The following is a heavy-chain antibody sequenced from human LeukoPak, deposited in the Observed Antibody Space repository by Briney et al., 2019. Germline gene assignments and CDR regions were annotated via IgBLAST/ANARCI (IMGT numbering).Heavy chain of an antibody. CDR2: INWNGGST. CDR3: ARDPGRGYSYGYYYYYMDV. CDR1: GFTFDDYG. J-gene: IGHJ6*03. D-gene: IGHD5-18*01. Sequence: GGSLRLSCAASGFTFDDYGMSWVRQAPGKGLEWVSGINWNGGSTGYADSVKGRFTISRDNAKKSLYLQMNSLRAEDTALYYCARDPGRGYSYGYYYYYMDVWGKGTTVTVSS. V-gene: IGHV3-20*04.